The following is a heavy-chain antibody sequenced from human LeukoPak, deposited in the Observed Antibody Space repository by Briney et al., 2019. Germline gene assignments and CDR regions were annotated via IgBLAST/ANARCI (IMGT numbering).Heavy chain of an antibody. J-gene: IGHJ6*03. CDR3: ARAQDTAMVYYYYYYMDV. V-gene: IGHV3-11*01. D-gene: IGHD5-18*01. Sequence: GGSLRLSCAASGFTFSDYYMSWIRQAPGKGLEWVSYISSSGSTIYYADSVKGRFTISRDNAKNSLYLQMNSLRAEDTAVYYCARAQDTAMVYYYYYYMDVWGQGTVVTVSS. CDR2: ISSSGSTI. CDR1: GFTFSDYY.